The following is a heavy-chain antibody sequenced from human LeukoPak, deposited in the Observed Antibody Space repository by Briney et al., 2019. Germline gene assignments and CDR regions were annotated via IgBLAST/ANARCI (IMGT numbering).Heavy chain of an antibody. D-gene: IGHD2-2*01. CDR3: ARGPPCSSTSCYVTGAFDF. CDR2: VSSSSTSI. J-gene: IGHJ3*01. V-gene: IGHV3-21*01. Sequence: PGGSLRLSCAASGFSFSIYSMNWVRQAPGKGLEWVSSVSSSSTSIYYADSLKGRFTISRDNAKNSLFLQVNSLRDDDTAVYYCARGPPCSSTSCYVTGAFDFWGQGTMVTVSS. CDR1: GFSFSIYS.